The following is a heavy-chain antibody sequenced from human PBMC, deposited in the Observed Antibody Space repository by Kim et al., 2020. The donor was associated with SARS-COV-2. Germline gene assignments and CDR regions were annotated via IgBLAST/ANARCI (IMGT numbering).Heavy chain of an antibody. J-gene: IGHJ6*02. V-gene: IGHV3-49*02. Sequence: ASVKGRFTISRDDSKSIAYLQMNSLKTEDTAVYYCSYYDSSGYYSHGMDVWGQGTTVTVSS. D-gene: IGHD3-22*01. CDR3: SYYDSSGYYSHGMDV.